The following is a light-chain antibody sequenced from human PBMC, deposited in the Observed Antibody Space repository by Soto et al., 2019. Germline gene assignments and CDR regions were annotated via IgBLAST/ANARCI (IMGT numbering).Light chain of an antibody. CDR2: EAS. J-gene: IGKJ4*01. CDR3: QQYTTYPLT. Sequence: DIQMTQSPSSLSASVGDRVTITCRASQSISSWLAWYQQKPGKAPKLLIYEASSLETGVPSRFSGSGSGTKFTLTISSLQPDDFATYSCQQYTTYPLTFGGGTKVEIQ. CDR1: QSISSW. V-gene: IGKV1-5*03.